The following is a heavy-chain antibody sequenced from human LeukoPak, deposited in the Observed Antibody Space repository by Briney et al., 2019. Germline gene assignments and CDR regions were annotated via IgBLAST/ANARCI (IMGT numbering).Heavy chain of an antibody. CDR3: ASAYSYIHFDY. D-gene: IGHD5-18*01. J-gene: IGHJ4*02. CDR2: IYPGDSDT. V-gene: IGHV5-51*01. Sequence: GESLKISCKGSGYSFTSYWIGWVRQMPGKGLEWMGIIYPGDSDTTYSPSFQGQVTISADTSISAAYLQWSSLKASDTAMYYCASAYSYIHFDYWGQGTLVTVSS. CDR1: GYSFTSYW.